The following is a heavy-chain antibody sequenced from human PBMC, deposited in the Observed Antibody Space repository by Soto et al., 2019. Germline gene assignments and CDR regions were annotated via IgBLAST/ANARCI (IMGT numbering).Heavy chain of an antibody. CDR1: GDSISSSSYY. Sequence: PSETLSLTCSVSGDSISSSSYYWGWIRQPPGKGLEWIGSIYKSGATYDNPSLKSRVTTSVDTSKNQFSLKLSSVTAADTAVYYCARQCGYSSCFLDYWGQGTLVTV. V-gene: IGHV4-39*01. D-gene: IGHD4-4*01. CDR2: IYKSGAT. J-gene: IGHJ4*02. CDR3: ARQCGYSSCFLDY.